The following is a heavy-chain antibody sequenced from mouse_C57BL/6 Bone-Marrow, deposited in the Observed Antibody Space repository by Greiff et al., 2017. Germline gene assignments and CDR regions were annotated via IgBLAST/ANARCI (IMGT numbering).Heavy chain of an antibody. CDR3: ARGIIYYGYDGRFAY. CDR2: IYIGNGYT. Sequence: VHVKQSGAELVRPGSSVKMSCKTSGYTFTSYGINWVKQRPGQGLEWIGYIYIGNGYTEYNEKFKGKATLTSDTSSSTAYMQLSSLTSEDSAIYFCARGIIYYGYDGRFAYWGQGTLVTVSA. D-gene: IGHD2-2*01. J-gene: IGHJ3*01. CDR1: GYTFTSYG. V-gene: IGHV1-58*01.